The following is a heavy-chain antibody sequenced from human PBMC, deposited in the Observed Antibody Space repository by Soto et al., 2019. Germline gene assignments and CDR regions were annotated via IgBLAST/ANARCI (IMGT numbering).Heavy chain of an antibody. V-gene: IGHV4-59*01. D-gene: IGHD4-17*01. CDR3: ARVSGGDYDRTFDY. J-gene: IGHJ4*02. CDR1: GGSISTYY. Sequence: SETLSLTCTVSGGSISTYYWNWIRQPPGKGLEWIGYIYYSGNTNYNPSLKSRVTISVDTSKNQFSLKLRSVTAADTAVYYCARVSGGDYDRTFDYWGQGTLVTVSS. CDR2: IYYSGNT.